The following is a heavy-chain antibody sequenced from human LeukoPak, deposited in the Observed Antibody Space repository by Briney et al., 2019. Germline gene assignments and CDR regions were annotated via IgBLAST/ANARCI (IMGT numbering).Heavy chain of an antibody. CDR2: ISGSGGST. D-gene: IGHD5-18*01. Sequence: GGSLRLSCAASGFTSSSYAMSWVRQAPGKGLEWVSAISGSGGSTYYADSVKGRFTISRDNSKNTLYLQMNSLRAEDTAVYYCAKGRSGYSYTEPFDYWGQGTLVTVSS. CDR3: AKGRSGYSYTEPFDY. CDR1: GFTSSSYA. V-gene: IGHV3-23*01. J-gene: IGHJ4*02.